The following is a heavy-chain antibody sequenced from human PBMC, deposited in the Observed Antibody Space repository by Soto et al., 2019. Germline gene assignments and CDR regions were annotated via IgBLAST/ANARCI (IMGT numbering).Heavy chain of an antibody. J-gene: IGHJ4*02. CDR2: IIPIFGTA. Sequence: SVKVSCKASGGTFSSYAISWVRQAPGQGLEWMGGIIPIFGTANYAQKFQGRVTITADKSTSTAYMELSSLRSEDTAVYYCARAPPTGVTPPPPRKVYFDYGGQETLVTVS. D-gene: IGHD4-17*01. CDR3: ARAPPTGVTPPPPRKVYFDY. V-gene: IGHV1-69*06. CDR1: GGTFSSYA.